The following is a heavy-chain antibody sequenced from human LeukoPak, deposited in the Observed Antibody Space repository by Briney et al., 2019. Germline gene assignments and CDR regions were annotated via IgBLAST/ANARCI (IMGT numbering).Heavy chain of an antibody. CDR2: IYPGDSHI. CDR3: ARGPYSYASSATLGSYNWFDP. Sequence: GESLKISCKGSGYSFTNYWIGWVRQMPGKDLEWMGIIYPGDSHIRYSPSFQDQVTISADKSINTAYLQWSSLKASDTAMYYCARGPYSYASSATLGSYNWFDPWGQGTLVTVSS. J-gene: IGHJ5*02. CDR1: GYSFTNYW. D-gene: IGHD5-18*01. V-gene: IGHV5-51*01.